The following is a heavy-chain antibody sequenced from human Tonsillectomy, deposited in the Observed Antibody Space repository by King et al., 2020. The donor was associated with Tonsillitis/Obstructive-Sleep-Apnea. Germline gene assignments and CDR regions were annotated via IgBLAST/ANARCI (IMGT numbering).Heavy chain of an antibody. CDR2: INPVDSDS. CDR3: ARLRGDSSGWYTYFDY. V-gene: IGHV5-51*01. D-gene: IGHD6-19*01. CDR1: GYTLTTYW. Sequence: VQLVESGAEVKKPGESLKISCKASGYTLTTYWIGWVRQMTGKGLEWMGIINPVDSDSSYSPSFQGQVTISADKSISTAYLQWSSLKASDTAMYFCARLRGDSSGWYTYFDYWGQGTLVTVSS. J-gene: IGHJ4*02.